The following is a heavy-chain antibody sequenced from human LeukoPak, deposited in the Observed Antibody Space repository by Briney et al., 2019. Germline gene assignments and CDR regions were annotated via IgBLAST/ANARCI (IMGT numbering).Heavy chain of an antibody. J-gene: IGHJ4*02. CDR3: ARGGRHYCDSSGYRGVDY. V-gene: IGHV1-8*01. D-gene: IGHD3-22*01. CDR1: GYTFTSYN. Sequence: GASVKVSCKASGYTFTSYNINWVRQATGQGLEWMGWMNPNSGNTGYAQKFQGRVTMTRNTSISTAYMELSSLRSEDTAVYYCARGGRHYCDSSGYRGVDYWGQGTLVTVSS. CDR2: MNPNSGNT.